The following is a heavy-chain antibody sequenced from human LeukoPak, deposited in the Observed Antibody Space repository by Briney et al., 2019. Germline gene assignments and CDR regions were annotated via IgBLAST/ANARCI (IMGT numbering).Heavy chain of an antibody. CDR2: IYYSGST. Sequence: KTSQTLSLTCTVSGGSISSGGYYWSWIRQHPGKGLEWIGYIYYSGSTYYNPSLKSRVTISVDTSKNQFSLKLSSVTAADTAVYYCARDYGDSSREFDPWGQGTLVTVSS. V-gene: IGHV4-31*03. D-gene: IGHD6-13*01. CDR3: ARDYGDSSREFDP. J-gene: IGHJ5*02. CDR1: GGSISSGGYY.